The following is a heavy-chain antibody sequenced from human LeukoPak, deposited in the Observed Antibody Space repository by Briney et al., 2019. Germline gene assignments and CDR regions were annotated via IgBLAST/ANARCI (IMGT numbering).Heavy chain of an antibody. CDR3: ARQFGSCSDAFDI. J-gene: IGHJ3*02. V-gene: IGHV3-9*01. Sequence: GRSLRLSCAASGFTFDDYAMHWVRQAPGKGLEWVSGISWNSGSIGYADSVKGRFTISRDNAKNSLYLQMNSLRAEDTALYHCARQFGSCSDAFDIWGQGTMVTVSS. D-gene: IGHD2-15*01. CDR1: GFTFDDYA. CDR2: ISWNSGSI.